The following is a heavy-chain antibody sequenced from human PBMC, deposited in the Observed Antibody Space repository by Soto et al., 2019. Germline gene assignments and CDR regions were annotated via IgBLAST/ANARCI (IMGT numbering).Heavy chain of an antibody. D-gene: IGHD6-19*01. CDR2: INAGNGNT. Sequence: QVKLVQSGAEEKKPGASVKVSCKASGYTFTGYAMHWVRPAPGQRLEWMGWINAGNGNTKYSQKFQVRVTITRDTPASTAYMELISLRSEDTAVYYCARAVAVPADFDYWGQGTLVTVYS. J-gene: IGHJ4*02. V-gene: IGHV1-3*05. CDR3: ARAVAVPADFDY. CDR1: GYTFTGYA.